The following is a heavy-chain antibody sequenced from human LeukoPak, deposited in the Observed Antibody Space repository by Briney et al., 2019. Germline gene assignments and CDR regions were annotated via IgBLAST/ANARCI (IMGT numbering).Heavy chain of an antibody. CDR1: GYTFTSYG. Sequence: ASVKVSCKASGYTFTSYGISWVRQAPGQAREWMGWISAYNGNTNYAQKLQGRVTMTTDTSTSTAYMELRSLRSDDTAVYYCARDGRGGGSSWYFYYYYMDVWGKGTTVTVSS. J-gene: IGHJ6*03. D-gene: IGHD6-13*01. CDR2: ISAYNGNT. CDR3: ARDGRGGGSSWYFYYYYMDV. V-gene: IGHV1-18*01.